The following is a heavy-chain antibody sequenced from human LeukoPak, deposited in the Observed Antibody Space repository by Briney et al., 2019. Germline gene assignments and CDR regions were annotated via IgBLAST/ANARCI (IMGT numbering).Heavy chain of an antibody. CDR3: AKDGDGYHN. J-gene: IGHJ4*02. CDR2: IKEDGSAQ. Sequence: GESLKISCVASGFTFSRDWMSWVRQAPGKGLEWVANIKEDGSAQYYADSVKGRFTISRDNTKNSLYLQMNSLTAEDTAMYYCAKDGDGYHNWGQGALVTVSS. CDR1: GFTFSRDW. V-gene: IGHV3-7*01. D-gene: IGHD3-9*01.